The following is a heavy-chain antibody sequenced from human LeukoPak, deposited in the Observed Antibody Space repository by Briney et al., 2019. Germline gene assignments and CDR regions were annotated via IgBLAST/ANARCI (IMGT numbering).Heavy chain of an antibody. CDR1: GFTFSSYG. CDR2: VSSDGSIK. J-gene: IGHJ4*02. Sequence: GGSLKLSCAASGFTFSSYGIHWVRQAPGKGLEWVAVVSSDGSIKYYADSVKGRFTISRDTSKNTVYLQMNSLGAEDTAFYYCARGYSSSWLGYFDYWGQGTLVTVSS. CDR3: ARGYSSSWLGYFDY. D-gene: IGHD6-13*01. V-gene: IGHV3-30*03.